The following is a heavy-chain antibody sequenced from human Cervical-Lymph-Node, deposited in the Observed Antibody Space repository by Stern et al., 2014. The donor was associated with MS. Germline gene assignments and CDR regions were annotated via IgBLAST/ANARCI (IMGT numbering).Heavy chain of an antibody. V-gene: IGHV3-30*03. CDR3: ARGSDWYPLDY. D-gene: IGHD6-19*01. J-gene: IGHJ4*02. CDR1: GFAFSTYG. Sequence: VQLVESGGGVVQPGRSLRLSCSPSGFAFSTYGMHWVRQAPGTGLEWVAIISFDGAKTYYADSVKSRFTISRDNPKTTLYLQMKSLRGEDTAVYYCARGSDWYPLDYWGQGTLVTVSS. CDR2: ISFDGAKT.